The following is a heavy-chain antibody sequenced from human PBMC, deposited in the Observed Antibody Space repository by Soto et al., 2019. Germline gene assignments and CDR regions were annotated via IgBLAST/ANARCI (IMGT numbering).Heavy chain of an antibody. CDR1: GFTFSSYG. V-gene: IGHV3-30*18. CDR3: AKENRITIIGVVILYPLDV. D-gene: IGHD3-3*01. Sequence: GGSLRLSCAASGFTFSSYGMHWVRQAPGKGLEWVAVISYDGSNKYYADSVKGRFTISRDNSKNTLYLQMNSLRAEDTAVYYCAKENRITIIGVVILYPLDVWGKGTTVTVSS. CDR2: ISYDGSNK. J-gene: IGHJ6*04.